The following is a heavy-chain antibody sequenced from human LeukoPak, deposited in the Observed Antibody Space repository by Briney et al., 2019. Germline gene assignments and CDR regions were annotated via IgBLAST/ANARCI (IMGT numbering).Heavy chain of an antibody. D-gene: IGHD3-22*01. CDR1: GFTFSNSA. CDR3: AKAYYDSSGYYPWYFDL. Sequence: GGSLRLSCAASGFTFSNSAMSWVRQAPGKGLEWVSTISGSGGGTYYADSVKGRFTISRDNSKNTLYLQMSSLRAEDTAVYYCAKAYYDSSGYYPWYFDLWGRGTLVTVSS. V-gene: IGHV3-23*01. J-gene: IGHJ2*01. CDR2: ISGSGGGT.